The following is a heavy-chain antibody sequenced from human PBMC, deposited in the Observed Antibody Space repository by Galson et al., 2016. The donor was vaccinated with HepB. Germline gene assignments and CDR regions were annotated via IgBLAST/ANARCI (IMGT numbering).Heavy chain of an antibody. CDR3: AKPRESRMYYDILTGAPFDAFDV. J-gene: IGHJ3*01. Sequence: TLSLTCTVSGASISSGDYYWNWIRQHPGMGLEWIGYIYYNGKTYYNPSLKSRVTLSVDTSKNQFSLTLSSVTAADTATYFCAKPRESRMYYDILTGAPFDAFDVWGQGTVVAVSS. CDR1: GASISSGDYY. CDR2: IYYNGKT. D-gene: IGHD3-9*01. V-gene: IGHV4-31*03.